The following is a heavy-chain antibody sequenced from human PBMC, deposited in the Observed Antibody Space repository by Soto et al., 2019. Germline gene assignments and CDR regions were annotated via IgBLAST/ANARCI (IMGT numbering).Heavy chain of an antibody. J-gene: IGHJ3*02. CDR1: GYTFTGYY. V-gene: IGHV1-2*04. CDR2: INPNSGGT. CDR3: ARYRLDILTGPDSFDI. D-gene: IGHD3-9*01. Sequence: ASVKVSCKASGYTFTGYYMHWVRQAPGQGLEWMGWINPNSGGTNYAQKFQGWVTMTRDTSISTAYMELSRLRSDDTAVYYCARYRLDILTGPDSFDIWGQGTMVTVSS.